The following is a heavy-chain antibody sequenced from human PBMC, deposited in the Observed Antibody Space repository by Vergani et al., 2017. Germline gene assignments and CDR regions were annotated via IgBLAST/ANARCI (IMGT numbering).Heavy chain of an antibody. V-gene: IGHV3-21*01. D-gene: IGHD3-22*01. J-gene: IGHJ3*02. CDR3: ARKGPVGPDDSSGYYYAFDI. Sequence: EVQLVESGGGLVKPGGSLRLSCAASGFTFSSYSMNWVRQAPGKRLEWVSSISSSSSYIYYADSVKGRFTISRDNAKNSLYLQMNSLRAEDTAVYYCARKGPVGPDDSSGYYYAFDIWGQGTMVTVSS. CDR2: ISSSSSYI. CDR1: GFTFSSYS.